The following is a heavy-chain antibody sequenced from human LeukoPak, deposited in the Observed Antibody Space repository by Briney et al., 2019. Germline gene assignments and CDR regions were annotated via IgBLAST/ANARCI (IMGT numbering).Heavy chain of an antibody. CDR3: ARETSRIAAAGALGDWFDP. Sequence: SVKVSCKASGGTFSSYAISWVRQAPGQGLEWMGGIIPIFGTANYAQKFQGRVTITADKSTSTAYMELSSLRSEDTAVYYCARETSRIAAAGALGDWFDPWGQGTLVTVSS. CDR1: GGTFSSYA. CDR2: IIPIFGTA. J-gene: IGHJ5*02. V-gene: IGHV1-69*06. D-gene: IGHD6-13*01.